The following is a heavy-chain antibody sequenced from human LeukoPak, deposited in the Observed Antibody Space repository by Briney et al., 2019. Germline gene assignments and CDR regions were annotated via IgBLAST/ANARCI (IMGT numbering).Heavy chain of an antibody. CDR2: IRNKDNGYAT. D-gene: IGHD6-19*01. CDR1: GFTFSGSA. J-gene: IGHJ4*01. CDR3: TRRLESGIWDFDC. V-gene: IGHV3-73*01. Sequence: PGGSERLSCAPSGFTFSGSAMHWVCQASRKGLEWVGRIRNKDNGYATAYAASVRARFTISRDDSGNLAYLQMNSLKTEDTAVYYCTRRLESGIWDFDCWGQGGRVSVSS.